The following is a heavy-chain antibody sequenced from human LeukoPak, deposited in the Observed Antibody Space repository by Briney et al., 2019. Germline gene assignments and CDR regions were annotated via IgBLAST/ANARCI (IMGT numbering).Heavy chain of an antibody. CDR1: GGSFSGYY. CDR2: INHSGST. D-gene: IGHD3/OR15-3a*01. CDR3: ARNGLVDQDFDY. J-gene: IGHJ4*02. V-gene: IGHV4-34*01. Sequence: SETLSLTCAVYGGSFSGYYWSWIRQPPGKGLEWIGEINHSGSTYYNPSLKSRVTISVDTSKNQFSLKLSSVTAADTAVYYCARNGLVDQDFDYWGQGTLVTVSS.